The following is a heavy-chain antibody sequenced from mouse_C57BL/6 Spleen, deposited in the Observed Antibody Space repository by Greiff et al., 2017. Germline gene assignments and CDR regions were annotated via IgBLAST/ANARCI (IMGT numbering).Heavy chain of an antibody. V-gene: IGHV1-26*01. J-gene: IGHJ4*01. CDR3: AREEDIDDYDPYAMDY. CDR1: GYTFTDYY. Sequence: EVQLQQSGPELVKPGASVKISCKASGYTFTDYYMNWVKQSHGKSLEWIGDINPNNGGTSYNQKFKGKATLTVDKSSSTAYMELSSLTSEDSAVYYCAREEDIDDYDPYAMDYWGQGTSVTVYS. D-gene: IGHD2-4*01. CDR2: INPNNGGT.